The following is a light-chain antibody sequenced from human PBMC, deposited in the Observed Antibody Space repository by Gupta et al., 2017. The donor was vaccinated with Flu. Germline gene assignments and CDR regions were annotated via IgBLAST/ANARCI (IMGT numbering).Light chain of an antibody. CDR3: QQSYSTPFT. V-gene: IGKV1-39*01. Sequence: DIQMTQSPSSLSASVGDRVTITCRASQSISSYLNWYQQKPGKAPKLLIYAASSLQSGVPSRFSGSGSETDFTLTISSLQPEDFASYYCQQSYSTPFTFGHGTKVDI. CDR1: QSISSY. J-gene: IGKJ3*01. CDR2: AAS.